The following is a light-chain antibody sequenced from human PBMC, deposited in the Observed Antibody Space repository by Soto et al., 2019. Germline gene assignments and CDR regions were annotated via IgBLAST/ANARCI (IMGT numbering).Light chain of an antibody. CDR2: DVK. V-gene: IGLV2-11*01. Sequence: QSALTQPRSVSGSPGQSVTISCTGTSSDDGGYNYVSWYQQYPGKAPKVMIYDVKTRPSGVPDRFSGSKSGNTASLTISGLQAEDEADYYCCSYAGSYTFVFGTGTKLTVL. CDR3: CSYAGSYTFV. J-gene: IGLJ1*01. CDR1: SSDDGGYNY.